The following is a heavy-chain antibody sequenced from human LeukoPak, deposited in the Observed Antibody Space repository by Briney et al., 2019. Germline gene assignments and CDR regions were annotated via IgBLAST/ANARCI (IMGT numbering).Heavy chain of an antibody. CDR2: IYYSGSP. J-gene: IGHJ6*02. CDR3: ARGRLHRHSYYYGMDV. D-gene: IGHD2-15*01. CDR1: GGSISSGGYY. V-gene: IGHV4-31*03. Sequence: SETLSLTCTVSGGSISSGGYYWSWIRQHPGKGLEWIGYIYYSGSPNYNPSLKSRVTISVDTSKNQFSLKLSSVTAADTAVYYCARGRLHRHSYYYGMDVWGQGTTVTVSS.